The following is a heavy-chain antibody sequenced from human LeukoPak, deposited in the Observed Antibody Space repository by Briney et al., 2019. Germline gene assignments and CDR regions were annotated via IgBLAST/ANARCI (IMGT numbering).Heavy chain of an antibody. CDR2: ISSSSSYI. J-gene: IGHJ4*02. V-gene: IGHV3-21*01. CDR1: GFTFSSYS. Sequence: GGSLRLSCAASGFTFSSYSMNWVRQAPGKGLEWVSSISSSSSYIYYADSVKGRFTISRDNAKNSLYLQMNSLRAEDTAVYYCARSSSRYCSGGSCYPGVLGYFDYWGQGTLVTVSS. CDR3: ARSSSRYCSGGSCYPGVLGYFDY. D-gene: IGHD2-15*01.